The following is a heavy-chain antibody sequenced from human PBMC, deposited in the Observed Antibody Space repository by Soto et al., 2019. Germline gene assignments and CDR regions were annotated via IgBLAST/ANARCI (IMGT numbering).Heavy chain of an antibody. J-gene: IGHJ4*02. V-gene: IGHV4-34*01. CDR2: INHSGST. Sequence: SETLSLTCAVYGGSFSGYYWSWIRQPPGKGLEWIGEINHSGSTNYNPSLKSRVTISVDTSKNQFSLKLSSVTDADTAVYYCARRRNYYGSGTRNFDYWGQGTLVTVSS. D-gene: IGHD3-10*01. CDR1: GGSFSGYY. CDR3: ARRRNYYGSGTRNFDY.